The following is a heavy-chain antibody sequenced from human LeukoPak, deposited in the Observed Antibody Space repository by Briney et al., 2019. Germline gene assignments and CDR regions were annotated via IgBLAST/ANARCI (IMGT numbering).Heavy chain of an antibody. CDR3: VRGVRIAVAGTHYYFDY. J-gene: IGHJ4*02. D-gene: IGHD6-19*01. V-gene: IGHV1-8*01. CDR2: MNPNSGNT. CDR1: GYTFTNYD. Sequence: ASVKVSCKASGYTFTNYDINWVQQATGQGLEWMGWMNPNSGNTGYAQKFQGRVTMTKSTSITTAYMDLSSLRSEDTAVYYCVRGVRIAVAGTHYYFDYWGQGTLVTVSS.